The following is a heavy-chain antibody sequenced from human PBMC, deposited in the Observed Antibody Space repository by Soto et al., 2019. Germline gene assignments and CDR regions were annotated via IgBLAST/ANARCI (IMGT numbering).Heavy chain of an antibody. CDR3: AKNLPRTGRFDY. J-gene: IGHJ4*02. CDR1: GACMTMSTYF. CDR2: IYYSGKT. V-gene: IGHV4-39*01. Sequence: SETRSLTCILSGACMTMSTYFWAWIRHPPGKGLEWVVSIYYSGKTHYNPSLKSRATISVDRSRNQFSLQVTSVTAADTAVYYCAKNLPRTGRFDYWGQGTVVTVSS.